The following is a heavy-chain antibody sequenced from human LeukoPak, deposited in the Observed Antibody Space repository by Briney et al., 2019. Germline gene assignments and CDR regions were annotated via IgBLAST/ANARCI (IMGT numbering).Heavy chain of an antibody. CDR3: ARGVGNYRYYFDF. CDR1: GFTFSNYE. D-gene: IGHD3-22*01. Sequence: PGGSLRLSCAASGFTFSNYEMHWVRQAPGKGLEWVSYISSSGSDIYYADLVEGRFTISRDNGKNSLYLQMNSLRAEDTAVYYCARGVGNYRYYFDFWGQGTLVTVSS. J-gene: IGHJ4*02. V-gene: IGHV3-48*03. CDR2: ISSSGSDI.